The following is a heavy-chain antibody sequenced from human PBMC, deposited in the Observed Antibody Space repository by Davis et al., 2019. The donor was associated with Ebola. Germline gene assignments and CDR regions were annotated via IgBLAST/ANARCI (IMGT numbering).Heavy chain of an antibody. D-gene: IGHD6-13*01. Sequence: GGSLRLSCAASGFTFSNYWMSWVRQAPGKGLEWVSGISGGDGRTYYAASVKGRFTISRDKSKNTLYLQMNSLSAEDTAVYYCATPEGYSSTWYYLDFWGPGALVTVSS. V-gene: IGHV3-23*01. CDR3: ATPEGYSSTWYYLDF. CDR2: ISGGDGRT. J-gene: IGHJ4*02. CDR1: GFTFSNYW.